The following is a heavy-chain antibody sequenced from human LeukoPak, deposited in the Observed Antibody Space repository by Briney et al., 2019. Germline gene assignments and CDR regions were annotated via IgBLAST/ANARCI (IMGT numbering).Heavy chain of an antibody. J-gene: IGHJ4*02. D-gene: IGHD6-13*01. V-gene: IGHV3-30*18. CDR2: ISYDGGNK. Sequence: PGGSLRLSCAASGFTFSSYGMHWVRPAPGKGLEWVAVISYDGGNKYYADSVKGRFTISRDNSKNTLYLQMNSLRTEDTAVYYCAKEGVEAATVDYWGQGSLVTVSS. CDR1: GFTFSSYG. CDR3: AKEGVEAATVDY.